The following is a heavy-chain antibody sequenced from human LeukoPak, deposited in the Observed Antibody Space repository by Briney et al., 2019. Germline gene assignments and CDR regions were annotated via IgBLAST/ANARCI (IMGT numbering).Heavy chain of an antibody. CDR2: ISSSSSTI. Sequence: GGSLRLSCAASGFTFSSYSMNWVRQAPGKGLEWVSYISSSSSTIYYADSVKGRFTISRDNAKNSLYLQMNSLRAEDTAVYYCARDGEYYYDSSGLLDYWGQGTLVTVSS. CDR3: ARDGEYYYDSSGLLDY. CDR1: GFTFSSYS. D-gene: IGHD3-22*01. V-gene: IGHV3-48*01. J-gene: IGHJ4*02.